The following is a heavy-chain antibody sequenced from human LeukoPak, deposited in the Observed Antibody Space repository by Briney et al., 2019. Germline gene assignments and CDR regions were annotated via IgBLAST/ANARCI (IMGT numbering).Heavy chain of an antibody. CDR1: GGSISNTNW. J-gene: IGHJ4*02. CDR3: AREGGPYRPLDY. CDR2: VNLQGST. V-gene: IGHV4-4*02. Sequence: SGTLSLTCGVSGGSISNTNWWTWVRPPPGKGLEWIGEVNLQGSTNYNPSLKSRVAISVDKSENHTSLKLTSVTAADTAVYYCAREGGPYRPLDYSGQGTLVTVAS.